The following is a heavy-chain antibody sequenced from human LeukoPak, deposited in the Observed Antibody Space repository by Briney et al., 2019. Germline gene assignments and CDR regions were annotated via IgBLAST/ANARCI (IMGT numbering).Heavy chain of an antibody. J-gene: IGHJ6*03. D-gene: IGHD3-9*01. CDR1: GFTFSSYW. CDR2: IKQDGSEK. Sequence: GGSLRLSCAASGFTFSSYWMSWVRQAQGKGLEWVANIKQDGSEKYYVDSVKGRFTISRDSSKNTLYLQMNSLRAEDTAVYYCAKWSDYDILTGYPRALYYYYYYMDVWGKGTTVXVSS. V-gene: IGHV3-7*03. CDR3: AKWSDYDILTGYPRALYYYYYYMDV.